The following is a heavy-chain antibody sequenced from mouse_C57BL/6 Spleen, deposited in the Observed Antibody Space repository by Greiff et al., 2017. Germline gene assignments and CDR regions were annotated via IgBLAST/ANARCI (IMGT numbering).Heavy chain of an antibody. J-gene: IGHJ3*01. D-gene: IGHD2-4*01. CDR2: IHPNSGST. CDR1: GYTFTSYW. V-gene: IGHV1-64*01. Sequence: VQLQQSGAELVKPGASVKLSCKASGYTFTSYWMHWVKQRPGQGLEWIGMIHPNSGSTNYNEKFKSKATLTVDKSSSTAYMQLSSLTSEDSAVYYCARPLYYDYDGFAYWGQGTLVTVSA. CDR3: ARPLYYDYDGFAY.